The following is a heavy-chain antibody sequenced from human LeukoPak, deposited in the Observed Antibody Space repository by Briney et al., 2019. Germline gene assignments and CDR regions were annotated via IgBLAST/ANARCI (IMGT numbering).Heavy chain of an antibody. J-gene: IGHJ6*03. CDR1: GFTFDDYA. D-gene: IGHD3-16*01. V-gene: IGHV3-43D*03. CDR3: AKGDLGYYYMDV. Sequence: GGSLRLSCAASGFTFDDYAMHWVRQAPGKGLEWVSLISWDGGSTYYADSVKGRFTISRDNSKNSLYLQMNSLRAEDTALYYCAKGDLGYYYMDVWGKGTTVTVSS. CDR2: ISWDGGST.